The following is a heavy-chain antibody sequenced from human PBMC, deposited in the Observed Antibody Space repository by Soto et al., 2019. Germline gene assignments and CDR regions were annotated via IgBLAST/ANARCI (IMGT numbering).Heavy chain of an antibody. Sequence: NPGGSLRLSCAASGFTFSTYTMNWVRQAPGKGLEWVSSISSSSSYIYYADSLKGRFTISRDNAKNSLYLQMNSLRAEDTAVYYCASGIAVASWFDPWGQGTLVTVSS. CDR1: GFTFSTYT. D-gene: IGHD6-19*01. J-gene: IGHJ5*02. CDR2: ISSSSSYI. CDR3: ASGIAVASWFDP. V-gene: IGHV3-21*01.